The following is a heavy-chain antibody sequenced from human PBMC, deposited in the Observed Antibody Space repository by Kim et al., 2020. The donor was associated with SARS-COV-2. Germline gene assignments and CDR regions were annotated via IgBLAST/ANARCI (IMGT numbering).Heavy chain of an antibody. D-gene: IGHD2-15*01. CDR2: ISGSGGST. Sequence: GGSLRLSCAASGFTFSSYAMSWVRQAPGKGLEWVSAISGSGGSTYYADSVKGRFTISRDNSKNTLYLQMNSLRAEDTAVYYCAKDKTGGPVVVVAAQDYWGQGTLVTVSS. CDR3: AKDKTGGPVVVVAAQDY. V-gene: IGHV3-23*01. J-gene: IGHJ4*02. CDR1: GFTFSSYA.